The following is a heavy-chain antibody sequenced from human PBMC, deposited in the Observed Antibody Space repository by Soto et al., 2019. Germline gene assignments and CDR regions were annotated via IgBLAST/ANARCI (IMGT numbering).Heavy chain of an antibody. Sequence: ASVKVSCKASGYTFTGYYMHWVRQAPGQGLEWMGWINPNSGGTNYAQKFQGRVTMTRDTSISTAYMELSRLRSDDTAVYYCARDKEYYDILTVYYLYYYGMDVWGQGTTVTFSS. V-gene: IGHV1-2*02. J-gene: IGHJ6*02. CDR2: INPNSGGT. D-gene: IGHD3-9*01. CDR3: ARDKEYYDILTVYYLYYYGMDV. CDR1: GYTFTGYY.